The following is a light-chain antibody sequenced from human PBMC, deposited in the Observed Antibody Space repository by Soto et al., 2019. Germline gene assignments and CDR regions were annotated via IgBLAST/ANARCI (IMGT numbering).Light chain of an antibody. V-gene: IGKV3-11*01. CDR1: QSVSSY. Sequence: EIVLTQSPATLSLSPGERATLSCRASQSVSSYLVWYQQKPGQAPRLLIYDASNRATGIPARFSGSVSGTEFTLTISSLEPEDFAVYYCQQRSNWPLTFGGGTKVGIK. CDR2: DAS. CDR3: QQRSNWPLT. J-gene: IGKJ4*01.